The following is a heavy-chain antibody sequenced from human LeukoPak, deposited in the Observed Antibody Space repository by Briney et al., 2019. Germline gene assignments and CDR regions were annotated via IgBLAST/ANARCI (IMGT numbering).Heavy chain of an antibody. CDR3: ARANQWPYFDY. CDR2: IYYSGST. J-gene: IGHJ4*02. Sequence: SSETLSLTCTVSGGSISSYYWSWIRQPPGKGLEWIGYIYYSGSTNYNPSLKSRVTISVDTSKNQFSPKLSSVTAADTAVYYCARANQWPYFDYWGQGTLVTVSS. V-gene: IGHV4-59*01. D-gene: IGHD6-19*01. CDR1: GGSISSYY.